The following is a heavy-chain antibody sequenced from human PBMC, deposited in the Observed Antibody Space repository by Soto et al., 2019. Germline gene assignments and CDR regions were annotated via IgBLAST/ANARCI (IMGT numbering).Heavy chain of an antibody. Sequence: ASVKVSCKVSGYTLTELPMHWVRQAPGKGLEWMGGFDPEDGETIYAQKFQGRVTMTEDTSTDTAYMELSSLRSEDTAVYYCATDGYSGYDYRGIYFDYWGQGTLVTVFS. CDR3: ATDGYSGYDYRGIYFDY. V-gene: IGHV1-24*01. J-gene: IGHJ4*02. CDR1: GYTLTELP. D-gene: IGHD5-12*01. CDR2: FDPEDGET.